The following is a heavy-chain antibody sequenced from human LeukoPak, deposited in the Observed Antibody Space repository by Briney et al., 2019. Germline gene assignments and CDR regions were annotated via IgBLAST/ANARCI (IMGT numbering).Heavy chain of an antibody. D-gene: IGHD2-2*01. CDR3: ARFSWASKVFNS. J-gene: IGHJ4*02. Sequence: GGSLSLSFAASGFTFSDYYMAWIRQAPGKGLEWVANIKQDGSEQYYVDSLKGRFTISRDNAKNSLYLQMNSLRAEDTAVDYCARFSWASKVFNSWGQGTLVTVSS. CDR1: GFTFSDYY. V-gene: IGHV3-7*01. CDR2: IKQDGSEQ.